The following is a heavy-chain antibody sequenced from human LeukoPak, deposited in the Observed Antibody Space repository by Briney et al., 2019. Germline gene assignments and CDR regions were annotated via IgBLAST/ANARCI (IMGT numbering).Heavy chain of an antibody. CDR3: ARTDADGPYYFDY. CDR1: GFTFSNYS. J-gene: IGHJ4*02. V-gene: IGHV3-21*01. CDR2: ISSNRSYK. Sequence: GGSLRLTCAASGFTFSNYSMNWVRQAPGKGLEWVSSISSNRSYKYYADSVKGRFTISRDNAKNSLYLQMNSLRAEDTAVYYCARTDADGPYYFDYWGQGTLVTVSS.